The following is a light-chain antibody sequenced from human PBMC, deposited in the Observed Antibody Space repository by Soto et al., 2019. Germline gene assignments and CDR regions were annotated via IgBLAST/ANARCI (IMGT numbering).Light chain of an antibody. CDR2: SND. Sequence: QPVLSQPPSASGTPGQRVTISCSGSSSNVGINYVYWYQQLPGAAPKLLVHSNDQRPSGVPDRFSASKSGTSASLAISGLRSEDEAAYYCATWDDSLSAWVFGGGTKLTVL. CDR3: ATWDDSLSAWV. CDR1: SSNVGINY. J-gene: IGLJ3*02. V-gene: IGLV1-47*02.